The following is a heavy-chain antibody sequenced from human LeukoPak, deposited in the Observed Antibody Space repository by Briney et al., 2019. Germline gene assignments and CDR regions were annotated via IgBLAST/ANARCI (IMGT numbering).Heavy chain of an antibody. Sequence: GGSLRLSCAASGFTFSSYAMSWVRQAPGKGLEWVSNISGSGRGGSTYYADSVKGRFTISRDNSKNTLYLQMNSLRAEDTAVYYCARDLNPRGYCSGGSCYGLDYWGQGTLVTVSS. V-gene: IGHV3-23*01. D-gene: IGHD2-15*01. CDR1: GFTFSSYA. CDR3: ARDLNPRGYCSGGSCYGLDY. J-gene: IGHJ4*02. CDR2: ISGSGRGGST.